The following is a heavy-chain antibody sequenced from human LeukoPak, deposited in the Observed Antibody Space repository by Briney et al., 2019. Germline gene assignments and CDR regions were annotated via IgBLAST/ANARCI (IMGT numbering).Heavy chain of an antibody. CDR2: ISGSSSYI. CDR1: GFTFSSYS. D-gene: IGHD3-22*01. Sequence: GGSLRLSCAASGFTFSSYSMNWVRQAPGKGLEWVSSISGSSSYIYYADSVKGRFTISRDNAKNSLYLQMNSLRAEDTAVYYCARDRRFPYYYDGSGYYFDYWGQGTLVTVSS. V-gene: IGHV3-21*01. CDR3: ARDRRFPYYYDGSGYYFDY. J-gene: IGHJ4*02.